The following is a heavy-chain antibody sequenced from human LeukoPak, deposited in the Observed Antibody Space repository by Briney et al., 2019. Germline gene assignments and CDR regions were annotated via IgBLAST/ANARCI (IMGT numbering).Heavy chain of an antibody. V-gene: IGHV3-21*01. Sequence: PGGSLRLSCAASGFTFSSYAMSWVRQAPGKGLEWVSSISSSSSYIYYADSVKGRFTISRDNAKNSLYLQMNSLRAEDTAVYYCARRQSSGWIGYWGQGTLVTVSS. CDR1: GFTFSSYA. J-gene: IGHJ4*02. CDR2: ISSSSSYI. CDR3: ARRQSSGWIGY. D-gene: IGHD6-19*01.